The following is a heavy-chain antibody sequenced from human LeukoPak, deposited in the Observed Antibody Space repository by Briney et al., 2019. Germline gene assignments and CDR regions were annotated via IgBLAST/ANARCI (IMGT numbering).Heavy chain of an antibody. V-gene: IGHV4-59*01. CDR1: GGSISSYY. D-gene: IGHD3-22*01. J-gene: IGHJ4*02. CDR3: ARVGMYDSSGYYSIGLNY. CDR2: IYYSGIT. Sequence: SETLSLTCTVSGGSISSYYWRWIWQPPGKGLEWIGYIYYSGITNYNPSLKSRVTISVDTSKNQFSLKLSSVTAADTAVYCCARVGMYDSSGYYSIGLNYWGQGTLVTVSS.